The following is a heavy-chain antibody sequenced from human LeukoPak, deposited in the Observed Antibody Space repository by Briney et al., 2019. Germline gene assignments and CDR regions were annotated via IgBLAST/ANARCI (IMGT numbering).Heavy chain of an antibody. Sequence: GESLRLSCEASGLTVRNNYMNWVRQAPGKGLEWVSVIHNDVTTHYADSVRGRFTVSSDTSKNTVFLQMNSLRAEDTAVYYCILTTVTTSIEYWGPGTPVTVS. V-gene: IGHV3-53*01. CDR3: ILTTVTTSIEY. CDR2: IHNDVTT. D-gene: IGHD4-17*01. CDR1: GLTVRNNY. J-gene: IGHJ4*02.